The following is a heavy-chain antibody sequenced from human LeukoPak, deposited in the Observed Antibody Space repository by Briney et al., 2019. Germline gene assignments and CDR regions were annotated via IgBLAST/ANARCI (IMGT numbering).Heavy chain of an antibody. Sequence: GGSLRLSCAASGFTSSSYSMNWVRQAPGKGLEWVSSISSSSSYIYYADSVKGRFTISRDNAKNSLYLQMNSLRAEDTAVYYCARLGAGYCSGGSCDGAFDIWGQGTMVTVSS. CDR2: ISSSSSYI. CDR1: GFTSSSYS. D-gene: IGHD2-15*01. CDR3: ARLGAGYCSGGSCDGAFDI. V-gene: IGHV3-21*01. J-gene: IGHJ3*02.